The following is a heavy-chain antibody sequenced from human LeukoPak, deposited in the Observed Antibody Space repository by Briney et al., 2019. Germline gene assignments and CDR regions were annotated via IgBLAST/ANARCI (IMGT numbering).Heavy chain of an antibody. Sequence: GGSLRLSCAASGFTFSSYAMHWVRQAPGKGLEWVAVISHDGSNKYYADSVKGRFTISRDNSKNTLYLQMNSLRAEDTAVYYCARGGPQYYYYYYGMDVWGQGTTVTVSS. V-gene: IGHV3-30*04. CDR3: ARGGPQYYYYYYGMDV. CDR1: GFTFSSYA. J-gene: IGHJ6*02. CDR2: ISHDGSNK.